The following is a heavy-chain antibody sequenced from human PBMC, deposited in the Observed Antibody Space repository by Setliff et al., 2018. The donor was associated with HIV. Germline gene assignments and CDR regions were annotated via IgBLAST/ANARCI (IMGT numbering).Heavy chain of an antibody. J-gene: IGHJ4*02. CDR3: ANSNRIQPHLFDY. CDR1: GGSASNSRYY. CDR2: IHYNEKT. Sequence: SETLSLTCTVSGGSASNSRYYWAWIRQPPGKGLEYIGSIHYNEKTYYNPSLKSRVTISVDTSKNQFSLKLSSVTAADTAVYYCANSNRIQPHLFDYWGQGTLVTVSS. V-gene: IGHV4-39*07. D-gene: IGHD5-18*01.